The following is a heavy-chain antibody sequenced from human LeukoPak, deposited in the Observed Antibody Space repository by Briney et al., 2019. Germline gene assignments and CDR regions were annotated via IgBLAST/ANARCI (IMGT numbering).Heavy chain of an antibody. Sequence: SETLSLTCAVYGGSFSGYYWSWIRQPPGKGLEWIGEINHSGSTNYNPSLKSRVTISVDTSKNQLSLKLSSVTAADTAVYYCARGRYSGSYYYWGQGTLVTVSS. CDR1: GGSFSGYY. CDR3: ARGRYSGSYYY. J-gene: IGHJ4*02. CDR2: INHSGST. V-gene: IGHV4-34*01. D-gene: IGHD1-26*01.